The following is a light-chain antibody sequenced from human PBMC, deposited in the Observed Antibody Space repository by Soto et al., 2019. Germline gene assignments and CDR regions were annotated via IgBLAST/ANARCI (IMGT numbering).Light chain of an antibody. Sequence: DILMTQSPDSLAVSLGERATINCKSSQSVLFSSNNKNYLSWYQQKAGQPPKLLMYWASTRQSGVPDRFSGSRTETDFTLTISSLKAEDVAVYLCNQYYTTPQTFGQGTKLEIK. CDR1: QSVLFSSNNKNY. V-gene: IGKV4-1*01. CDR3: NQYYTTPQT. J-gene: IGKJ2*01. CDR2: WAS.